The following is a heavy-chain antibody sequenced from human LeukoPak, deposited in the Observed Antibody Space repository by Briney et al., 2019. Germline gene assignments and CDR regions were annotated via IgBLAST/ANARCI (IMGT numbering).Heavy chain of an antibody. Sequence: GGSLRLSCAASGFTFSSYGMSWVRQAPGKGLEWVSAISGSDGSTYYADSVKGRFTISRDNSKNTLYLQMNSLRAEDTAVYYCAKDFGEGSWYNYWGQGTLVTVSS. CDR2: ISGSDGST. J-gene: IGHJ4*02. V-gene: IGHV3-23*01. D-gene: IGHD6-13*01. CDR3: AKDFGEGSWYNY. CDR1: GFTFSSYG.